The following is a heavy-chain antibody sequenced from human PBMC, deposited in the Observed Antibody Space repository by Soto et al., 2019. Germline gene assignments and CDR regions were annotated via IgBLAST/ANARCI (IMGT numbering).Heavy chain of an antibody. CDR3: ASPGTTGTTGGYYFDY. D-gene: IGHD1-1*01. CDR1: GGTFSSYA. CDR2: IIPIFGTA. Sequence: QVQLVQSGAEVKKPGSSVKVSCKASGGTFSSYAISWVRQAPGQGLEWMGGIIPIFGTANYAQKFQGRVTITADESTSTAYMELSSLRSEDTAVDYCASPGTTGTTGGYYFDYWGQGTLVTVSS. V-gene: IGHV1-69*01. J-gene: IGHJ4*02.